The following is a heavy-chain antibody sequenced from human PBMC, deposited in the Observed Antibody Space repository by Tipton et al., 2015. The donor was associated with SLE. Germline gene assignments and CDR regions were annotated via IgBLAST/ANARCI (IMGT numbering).Heavy chain of an antibody. V-gene: IGHV4-39*07. CDR2: IYYTGNT. CDR3: ARGGSKHYDFWGRQMGPHAFDI. J-gene: IGHJ3*02. CDR1: GGSINSGSYY. D-gene: IGHD3-3*01. Sequence: TLSLTCTVSGGSINSGSYYWAWIRQPPGKGLEFIGTIYYTGNTYYNPSLNSRVSVSVDTSKNQFSLKLSSVTAADTALYYCARGGSKHYDFWGRQMGPHAFDIWGQETKVTVSS.